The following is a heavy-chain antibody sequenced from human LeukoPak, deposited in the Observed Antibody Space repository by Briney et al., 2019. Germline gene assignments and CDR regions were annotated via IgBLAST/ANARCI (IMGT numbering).Heavy chain of an antibody. D-gene: IGHD6-19*01. CDR1: NDSIKNYY. V-gene: IGHV4-59*12. CDR2: VFYSGNT. J-gene: IGHJ4*02. Sequence: SETLSLTCTVSNDSIKNYYWSWIRQPPGKGLEWIGYVFYSGNTNYNPSLKSRVTISVDASRNQFSLKLSSVTAADTAVYYCARGLGGSYSSGWYPRYYFDYWGQGTLVTVSS. CDR3: ARGLGGSYSSGWYPRYYFDY.